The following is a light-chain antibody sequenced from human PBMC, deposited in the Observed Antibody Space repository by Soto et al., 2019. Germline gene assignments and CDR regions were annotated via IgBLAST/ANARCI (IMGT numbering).Light chain of an antibody. J-gene: IGKJ3*01. CDR2: SAT. CDR3: QEDYGGLPVA. CDR1: QGIDHS. Sequence: DIQMTQSPSPLSAPVGDRVTITCRASQGIDHSLAWYQQKPGKVLTLLIYSATTLPPGVPSRFSGSGSGTDFTLTITSLQPEDGATYFCQEDYGGLPVAFGPGTTVDV. V-gene: IGKV1-27*01.